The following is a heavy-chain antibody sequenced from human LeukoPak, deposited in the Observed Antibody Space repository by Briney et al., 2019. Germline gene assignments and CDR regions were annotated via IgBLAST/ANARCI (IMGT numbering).Heavy chain of an antibody. V-gene: IGHV1-2*02. Sequence: ASVKVSCKTSGYTFTGYYLHWVRQAPGQGLEWMGWSNPNSVGTNSAQKFQGRVTMTSDTSISTAYMEMTSLRSDDTAVYYCAREAPGSGNFDFWGQGTLVTVSS. D-gene: IGHD3-10*01. J-gene: IGHJ4*02. CDR2: SNPNSVGT. CDR1: GYTFTGYY. CDR3: AREAPGSGNFDF.